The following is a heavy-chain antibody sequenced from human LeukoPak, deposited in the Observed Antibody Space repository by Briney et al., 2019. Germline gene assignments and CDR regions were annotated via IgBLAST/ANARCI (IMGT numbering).Heavy chain of an antibody. J-gene: IGHJ4*02. D-gene: IGHD1-26*01. V-gene: IGHV1-2*02. CDR3: ARDSAGPPADFDY. CDR1: GYTFTGYY. Sequence: ASVKVSCKASGYTFTGYYMHWVRQAPGQGHEWMGWINPNSGGTNYAQKFQGRVTMTRDTSISTAYMELSRLRSDDTAVYYCARDSAGPPADFDYWGQGTLVTVSS. CDR2: INPNSGGT.